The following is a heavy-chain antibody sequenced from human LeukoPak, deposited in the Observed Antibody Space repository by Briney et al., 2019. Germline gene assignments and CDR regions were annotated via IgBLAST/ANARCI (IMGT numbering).Heavy chain of an antibody. Sequence: GGSPRLSCAASGFTFSNAWMSWVRQAPGKGLEWVGRITSKTDGRTTDSAAPVKGRFTISRDDSKNTLYLQMNSLQIEDTAVYYCTTDDYYYMDVWGKGTTVTVSS. CDR3: TTDDYYYMDV. CDR1: GFTFSNAW. V-gene: IGHV3-15*01. J-gene: IGHJ6*03. CDR2: ITSKTDGRTT.